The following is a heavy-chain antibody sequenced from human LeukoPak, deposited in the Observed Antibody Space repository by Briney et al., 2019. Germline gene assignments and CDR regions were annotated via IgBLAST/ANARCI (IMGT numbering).Heavy chain of an antibody. Sequence: PSETLSLTCSVSGGSISTSDNHWGWIRQPPGKGLEWIGSMFYGGRTFYSPSLKSRVTISVDTSKNQYSLRLNSVTAADTAVYYCAGHALVTSISTYNWFDPWGQGTLVTVSS. D-gene: IGHD2-21*02. CDR1: GGSISTSDNH. CDR2: MFYGGRT. CDR3: AGHALVTSISTYNWFDP. V-gene: IGHV4-39*01. J-gene: IGHJ5*02.